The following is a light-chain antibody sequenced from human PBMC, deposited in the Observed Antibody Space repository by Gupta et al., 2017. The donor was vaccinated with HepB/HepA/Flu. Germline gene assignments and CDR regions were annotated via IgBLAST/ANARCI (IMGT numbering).Light chain of an antibody. CDR1: QSVSSY. CDR3: QQRSNWPPIT. J-gene: IGKJ5*01. V-gene: IGKV3-11*01. Sequence: DIVSTQSPAPLSLFPGERATLSCRASQSVSSYFAWYQQKPGQAPRLLLYDASNRATGIPARFSGSGSGTDFTLTISSLEPEDFAVYYCQQRSNWPPITFGQGTRLEIK. CDR2: DAS.